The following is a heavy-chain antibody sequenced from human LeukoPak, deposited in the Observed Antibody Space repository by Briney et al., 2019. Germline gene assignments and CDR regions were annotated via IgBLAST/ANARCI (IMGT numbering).Heavy chain of an antibody. CDR3: ANAVPN. J-gene: IGHJ4*02. CDR2: ISDSGGST. V-gene: IGHV3-23*01. D-gene: IGHD2-2*01. Sequence: GGSLRLSCAASGLTFSSYAMSWVRQAPGKGLEWVSSISDSGGSTHYADSVKGRFTISRDNSKNTLYLEMNSLRAEDTAVYFCANAVPNWGQGTLVTVSS. CDR1: GLTFSSYA.